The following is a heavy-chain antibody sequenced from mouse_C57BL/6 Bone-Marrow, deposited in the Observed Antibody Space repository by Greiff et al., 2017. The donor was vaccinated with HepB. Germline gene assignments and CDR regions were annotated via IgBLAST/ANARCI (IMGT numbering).Heavy chain of an antibody. V-gene: IGHV7-3*01. J-gene: IGHJ1*03. CDR3: ARYGGGVRYFDV. CDR2: LRNKANGYTT. Sequence: EVKVIESGGGLVQPGGSLSLSCAASGFTFTDYYMSWVRQPPGKALEWLGFLRNKANGYTTEYSASVKGRFTISRDNSQSILYRQMNALRAEDSATYYCARYGGGVRYFDVWGTGTTVTVSS. D-gene: IGHD2-5*01. CDR1: GFTFTDYY.